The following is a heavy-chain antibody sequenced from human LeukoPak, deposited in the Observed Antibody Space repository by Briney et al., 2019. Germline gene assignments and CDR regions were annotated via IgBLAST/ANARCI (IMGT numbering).Heavy chain of an antibody. CDR3: ARDYSGSGHFDY. V-gene: IGHV3-66*01. D-gene: IGHD3-10*01. J-gene: IGHJ4*02. CDR2: IYIGGST. CDR1: GFTVSSNY. Sequence: GGSLRLSCAASGFTVSSNYMSWVRQAPGRGREWVSVIYIGGSTYYADSVKGRFSISRDNLKNTLYLQMNSLRAEDTAVYHCARDYSGSGHFDYWGQGTLVTVSS.